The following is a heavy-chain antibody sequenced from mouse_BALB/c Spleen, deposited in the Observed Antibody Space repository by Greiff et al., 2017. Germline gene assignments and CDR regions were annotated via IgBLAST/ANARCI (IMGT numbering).Heavy chain of an antibody. V-gene: IGHV1-20*02. CDR1: GYSFTGYF. CDR3: ARSRGYDYFAY. Sequence: VQLQQSGPELVKPGASVKISCKASGYSFTGYFMNWVMQSHGKSLEWIGRINPYNGDTFYNQKFKGKATLTVDKSSSTAHMELRSLASEDSAVYYCARSRGYDYFAYWGQGTLVTVSA. CDR2: INPYNGDT. J-gene: IGHJ3*01. D-gene: IGHD2-4*01.